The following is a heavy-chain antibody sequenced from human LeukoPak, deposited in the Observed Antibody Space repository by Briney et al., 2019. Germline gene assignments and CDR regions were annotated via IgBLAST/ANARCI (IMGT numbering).Heavy chain of an antibody. CDR1: GGSISSYY. J-gene: IGHJ5*02. D-gene: IGHD6-13*01. CDR3: ARVWVAAAEEGGWFDP. Sequence: SETLSLTCTVSGGSISSYYWSWIRQPPGKGLEWIGYIYYSGSTNYNPSLKSRVTISIDTSRNQFSLKLTSVTAADTAVYYCARVWVAAAEEGGWFDPWGQGTLVTVSS. V-gene: IGHV4-59*08. CDR2: IYYSGST.